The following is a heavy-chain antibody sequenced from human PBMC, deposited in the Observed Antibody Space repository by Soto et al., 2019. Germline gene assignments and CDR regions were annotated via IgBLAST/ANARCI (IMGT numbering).Heavy chain of an antibody. D-gene: IGHD6-13*01. CDR1: GYTFTSYS. V-gene: IGHV1-18*01. Sequence: ASSEGSCKAAGYTFTSYSITWVRQAPGQGLEWMGWISAYNGNTNYAQKLQGRVTMTTDTSTNTAYMDLRSLRSDDTAVYYCARGSSSWSYNFDYWGQGTLVTVSS. CDR2: ISAYNGNT. J-gene: IGHJ4*02. CDR3: ARGSSSWSYNFDY.